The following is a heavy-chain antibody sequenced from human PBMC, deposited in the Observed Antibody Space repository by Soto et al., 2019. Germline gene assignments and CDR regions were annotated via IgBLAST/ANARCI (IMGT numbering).Heavy chain of an antibody. CDR1: GGSISSGGYY. CDR3: ARVGSGYDTFGSYYGMDV. V-gene: IGHV4-31*03. CDR2: ISYSGST. J-gene: IGHJ6*02. D-gene: IGHD5-12*01. Sequence: QVQLQESGPGLVKPSQTLSLTCTVSGGSISSGGYYWSWIRQHPGKGLEWIGYISYSGSTYYNPSLKSRVTISVDTAKNQFSLKLSSVTAADTAVYYCARVGSGYDTFGSYYGMDVWGQGTTVTVSS.